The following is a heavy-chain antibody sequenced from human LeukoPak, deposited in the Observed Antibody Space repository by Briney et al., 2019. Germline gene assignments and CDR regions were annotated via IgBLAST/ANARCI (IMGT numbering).Heavy chain of an antibody. CDR2: ISYDGSNQ. CDR3: ARGAPTVTTSFVDY. CDR1: AFTFSSYG. V-gene: IGHV3-30*03. J-gene: IGHJ4*02. D-gene: IGHD4-17*01. Sequence: GGSLRLSCAASAFTFSSYGMHWVRQAPGKGLEWVAVISYDGSNQYYADSVKGRFTISRDNAKNSLYLQMNSLRAEDTAVYYCARGAPTVTTSFVDYWGQGTLVSVSS.